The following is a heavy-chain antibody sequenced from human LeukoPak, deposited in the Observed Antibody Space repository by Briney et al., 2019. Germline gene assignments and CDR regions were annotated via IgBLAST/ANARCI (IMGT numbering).Heavy chain of an antibody. D-gene: IGHD3-22*01. CDR1: GGTFSSYA. V-gene: IGHV1-69*13. CDR2: IIPILGTA. CDR3: ARDRSDDSSGYYFGY. J-gene: IGHJ4*02. Sequence: SVKVSCKASGGTFSSYAISWVRQAPGQGLEWMGGIIPILGTANYAQKFQGRVTITADESTSTAYMELSSLRSEDTAVYYCARDRSDDSSGYYFGYWGQGTLVTVSS.